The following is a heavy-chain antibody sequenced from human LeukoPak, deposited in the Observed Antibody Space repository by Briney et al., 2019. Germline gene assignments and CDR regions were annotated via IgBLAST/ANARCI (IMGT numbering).Heavy chain of an antibody. CDR1: GFTFNTYT. CDR3: ARESIGYSSSSLTIDY. V-gene: IGHV4-34*01. J-gene: IGHJ4*02. Sequence: GSLRPSCAASGFTFNTYTMSWIRQPPGKGLEWTGEINHSGSTNYNPSLKSRVTISVDTSKNQFSLKLSSVTAADTAVYYCARESIGYSSSSLTIDYWGQGTLVTVSS. D-gene: IGHD6-6*01. CDR2: INHSGST.